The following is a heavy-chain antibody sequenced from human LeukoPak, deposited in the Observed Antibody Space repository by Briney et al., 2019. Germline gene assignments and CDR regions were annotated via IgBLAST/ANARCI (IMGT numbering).Heavy chain of an antibody. D-gene: IGHD2-21*02. V-gene: IGHV1-18*01. CDR1: GYDFSTLG. J-gene: IGHJ3*02. CDR3: ARDSPVMVPATGDAFDI. Sequence: APVKVSCKASGYDFSTLGISWVRQAPGEGLEWMGWISAYHGKTNFPQRFQGRVTLTTETSTSTAYMELRSLRSDDTAIYYCARDSPVMVPATGDAFDIWGQGTIVSVSS. CDR2: ISAYHGKT.